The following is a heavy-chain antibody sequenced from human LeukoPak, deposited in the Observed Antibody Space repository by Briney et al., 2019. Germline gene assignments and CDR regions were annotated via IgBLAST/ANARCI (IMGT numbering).Heavy chain of an antibody. Sequence: PGGSLRLSCSASGFTFNSYVMHWVRQAPGKGLEYVSAISSNGGSTYYADSVKGRFTISRDNSKNTLYLQMSSLRAEDTAVYYCVKSSSSWSQFEYFQHWGQGTLVTVSS. V-gene: IGHV3-64D*06. J-gene: IGHJ1*01. CDR2: ISSNGGST. CDR1: GFTFNSYV. D-gene: IGHD6-13*01. CDR3: VKSSSSWSQFEYFQH.